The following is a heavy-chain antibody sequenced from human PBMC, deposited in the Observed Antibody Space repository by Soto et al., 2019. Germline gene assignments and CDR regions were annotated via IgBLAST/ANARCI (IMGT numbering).Heavy chain of an antibody. J-gene: IGHJ4*02. CDR2: IDAGNGKT. CDR3: ARGRGWYDY. Sequence: QVQLVQSGAEVKKPGASVKVSCKASGYIFTRYVMHWVRQAPGQRPEWMGWIDAGNGKTKYAEKFQGRVTITMDTSARTAYMELTTLRSEDTAVYYWARGRGWYDYWGQGTQVIVSS. V-gene: IGHV1-3*01. D-gene: IGHD6-19*01. CDR1: GYIFTRYV.